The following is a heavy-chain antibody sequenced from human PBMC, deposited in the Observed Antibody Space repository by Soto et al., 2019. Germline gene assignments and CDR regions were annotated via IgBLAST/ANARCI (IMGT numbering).Heavy chain of an antibody. CDR1: GGSITDYS. V-gene: IGHV4-4*07. J-gene: IGHJ4*02. CDR3: AWESGENWSYAAY. D-gene: IGHD1-7*01. Sequence: QVQLQESGPGRVKPSETLSLTCSVSGGSITDYSWNWIRQSAGKGLEWIGRISATGKNQVNPSLQSRVTMSLDQSKNQFSLKLTSVTAADTAVYYCAWESGENWSYAAYWGQGTLVTVSS. CDR2: ISATGKN.